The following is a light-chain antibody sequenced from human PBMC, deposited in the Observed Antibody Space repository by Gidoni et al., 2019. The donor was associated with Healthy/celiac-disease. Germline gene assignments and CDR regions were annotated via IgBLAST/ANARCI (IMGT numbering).Light chain of an antibody. CDR2: KDR. CDR1: AMPKHY. V-gene: IGLV3-25*03. J-gene: IGLJ2*01. CDR3: QSADSSGTYVV. Sequence: SYELTQPHSVSVSPGQTARITCSGDAMPKHYAYGDQQKPGQAPVQVIYKDRKRPSGIPERVSGSSSGTTVTLTISGVQAEDEADYYCQSADSSGTYVVFGGGTKLTVL.